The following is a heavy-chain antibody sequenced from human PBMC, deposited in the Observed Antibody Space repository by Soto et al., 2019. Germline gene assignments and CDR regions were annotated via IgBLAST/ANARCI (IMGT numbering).Heavy chain of an antibody. CDR1: GGSFTRNNW. CDR3: ASRDPGTSVDY. CDR2: IYRTGST. D-gene: IGHD1-7*01. J-gene: IGHJ4*02. V-gene: IGHV4-4*02. Sequence: QVQLQESGPGLVNPSGTLSLTCAVSGGSFTRNNWWTWFRQPPEQGLDWIGEIYRTGSTNYNPSLKSRVTISLDKSENQFSLKVTSLTAADTAVYYCASRDPGTSVDYWGQGTLVTVSS.